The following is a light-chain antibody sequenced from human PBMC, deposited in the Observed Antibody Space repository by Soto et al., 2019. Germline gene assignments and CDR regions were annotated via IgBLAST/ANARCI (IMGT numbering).Light chain of an antibody. CDR3: SSYTSSSTSVV. CDR1: SSDVGGYNY. Sequence: QSALTQPASVSGYPGQSITISCTGTSSDVGGYNYVSWYQQHPGKAPKLMIYDVSNRPSGVSNRFSGSKSGNTASLTISGLQAEDEADYYCSSYTSSSTSVVFGGRTKVTVL. J-gene: IGLJ2*01. V-gene: IGLV2-14*01. CDR2: DVS.